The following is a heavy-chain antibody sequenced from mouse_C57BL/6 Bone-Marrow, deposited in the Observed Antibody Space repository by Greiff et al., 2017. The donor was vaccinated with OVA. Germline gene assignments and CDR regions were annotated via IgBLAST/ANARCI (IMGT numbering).Heavy chain of an antibody. V-gene: IGHV5-15*01. CDR3: ASLLTGTFAY. J-gene: IGHJ3*01. Sequence: EVQGVESGGGLVQPGGSLKLSCAASGFTFSYYGMAWVRQAPRKGPEWVAFISNLAYSIYYADTVTGRFTISRENAKNTLYLEMSSLRSEDTAMYYCASLLTGTFAYWGQGTLVTVSA. CDR2: ISNLAYSI. D-gene: IGHD4-1*01. CDR1: GFTFSYYG.